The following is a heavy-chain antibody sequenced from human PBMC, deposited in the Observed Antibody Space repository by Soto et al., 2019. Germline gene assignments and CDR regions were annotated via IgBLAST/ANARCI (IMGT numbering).Heavy chain of an antibody. Sequence: SETLSLTCTVSGGSISSYYWSWIRQPPGKGLEWIGYIYYSGSTKDNPSLKSRVTISLDMSKNQFSLKLSSVTAADTAVYYCVGGSGSYYFDYWGQGTPVTVSS. CDR3: VGGSGSYYFDY. V-gene: IGHV4-59*01. J-gene: IGHJ4*02. CDR2: IYYSGST. CDR1: GGSISSYY. D-gene: IGHD3-10*01.